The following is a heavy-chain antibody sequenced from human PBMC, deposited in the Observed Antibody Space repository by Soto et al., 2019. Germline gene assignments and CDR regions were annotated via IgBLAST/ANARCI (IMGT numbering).Heavy chain of an antibody. J-gene: IGHJ4*02. D-gene: IGHD3-22*01. CDR3: ARLSPTTPYYYDSSGYPL. Sequence: SETLSLTCTVSGGYISSYYWSWIRQPPGKGLEWIGYIYYSGSTNYNPSLKSRVTISVDTSKNQFSLKLSSVTAADTAVYYCARLSPTTPYYYDSSGYPLWGQGTLVTAPQ. CDR1: GGYISSYY. V-gene: IGHV4-59*01. CDR2: IYYSGST.